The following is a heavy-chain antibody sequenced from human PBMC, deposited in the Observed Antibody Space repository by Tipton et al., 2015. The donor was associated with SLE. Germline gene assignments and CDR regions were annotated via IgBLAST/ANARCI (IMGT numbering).Heavy chain of an antibody. D-gene: IGHD2-15*01. CDR2: ITYTTYM. V-gene: IGHV3-21*03. CDR1: GFTFRSYT. J-gene: IGHJ6*02. Sequence: SLRLSCAASGFTFRSYTMNWVRQAPGKGLEWVSSITYTTYMYYADSVKGRFNISRDNAKNSLSLQMNSLGAEDTAVYYCVGSHPWSFMDVWGQGTTVTVS. CDR3: VGSHPWSFMDV.